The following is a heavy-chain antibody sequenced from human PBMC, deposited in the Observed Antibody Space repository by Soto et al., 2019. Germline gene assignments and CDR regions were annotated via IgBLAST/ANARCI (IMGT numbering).Heavy chain of an antibody. CDR1: GFTFSSYA. D-gene: IGHD4-17*01. CDR2: ISYDGSNK. CDR3: ARDLYGGNSAWYFAL. V-gene: IGHV3-30-3*01. Sequence: QVQLVESGGGVVQPGRSLRLSCAASGFTFSSYAMHWVRQAPGKGLEWVAVISYDGSNKYYADSVKGRFTISRDNSKNTLYLQMNSLRAEDTAVYYCARDLYGGNSAWYFALWGRGTLVTVSS. J-gene: IGHJ2*01.